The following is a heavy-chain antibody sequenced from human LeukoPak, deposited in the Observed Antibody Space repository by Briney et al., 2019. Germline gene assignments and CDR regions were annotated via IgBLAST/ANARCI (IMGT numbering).Heavy chain of an antibody. Sequence: SETLSLTCAVYGGSFSGYYWSWIRQPPGKGLEWIGEINHSGSTTYNPPLKGRVTLSVDTSKNLFSLKLSSVTAADTAVYYCARGGRDIVVVPAAMSRNFDYWGQGTLVTVSS. J-gene: IGHJ4*02. V-gene: IGHV4-34*01. D-gene: IGHD2-2*01. CDR1: GGSFSGYY. CDR2: INHSGST. CDR3: ARGGRDIVVVPAAMSRNFDY.